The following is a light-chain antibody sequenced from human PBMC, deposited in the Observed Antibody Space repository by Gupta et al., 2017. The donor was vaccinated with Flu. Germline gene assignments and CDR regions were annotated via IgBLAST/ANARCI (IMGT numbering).Light chain of an antibody. Sequence: DIVLTQSPATLSLSPGERATLSCRASQTVRSYLAWYQQKPGQAPRLLMYDASSRATGIPDRFSGGGSGTDFTLTSSSREPEDFAVYYWQQRSNWVTFGGGTKVEIK. CDR1: QTVRSY. CDR2: DAS. V-gene: IGKV3-11*01. CDR3: QQRSNWVT. J-gene: IGKJ4*01.